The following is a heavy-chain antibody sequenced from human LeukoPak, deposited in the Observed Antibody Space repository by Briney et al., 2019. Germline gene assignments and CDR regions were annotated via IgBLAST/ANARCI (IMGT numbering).Heavy chain of an antibody. CDR2: IRQDGSEK. D-gene: IGHD3-3*02. CDR3: ARVFSLSYMDV. Sequence: GGSLRLSCAASGFTFSSYWMSWVRQAPGKGLEWVANIRQDGSEKYYVDSVKGRFTISRDNAKNSLYLQMNSLRAEDTAVYYCARVFSLSYMDVWGKGTTVTVSS. J-gene: IGHJ6*03. CDR1: GFTFSSYW. V-gene: IGHV3-7*01.